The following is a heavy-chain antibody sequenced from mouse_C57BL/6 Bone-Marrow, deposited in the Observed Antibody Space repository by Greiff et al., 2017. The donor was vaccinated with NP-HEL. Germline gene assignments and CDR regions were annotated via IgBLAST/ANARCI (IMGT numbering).Heavy chain of an antibody. Sequence: QVQLQQPGAELVKPGASVKVSCKASGYTFTSYGMHWVKQRPGQGLEWIGRIHPSGCDTNYNQKFTGKATLTVDKSSSTAYMQLSSLTSEDSAVYDCAIPGTGTREGVDYWGQGTTLTVSS. CDR3: AIPGTGTREGVDY. CDR2: IHPSGCDT. CDR1: GYTFTSYG. J-gene: IGHJ2*01. V-gene: IGHV1-74*01. D-gene: IGHD4-1*01.